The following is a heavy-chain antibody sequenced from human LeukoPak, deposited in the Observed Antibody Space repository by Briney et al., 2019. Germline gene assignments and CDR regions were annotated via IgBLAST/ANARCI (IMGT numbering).Heavy chain of an antibody. Sequence: PGGSLRLSCAASGFIFSSHWMHWVRQAPGKGLEWVSYISSSGSYIQYAESVKGRFTISRDNAEKSLFLQMNSLRDEDTAVYYCARDPGYSSTGVDAFDIWGRGTMVTVSS. V-gene: IGHV3-48*02. J-gene: IGHJ3*02. CDR1: GFIFSSHW. CDR2: ISSSGSYI. D-gene: IGHD6-13*01. CDR3: ARDPGYSSTGVDAFDI.